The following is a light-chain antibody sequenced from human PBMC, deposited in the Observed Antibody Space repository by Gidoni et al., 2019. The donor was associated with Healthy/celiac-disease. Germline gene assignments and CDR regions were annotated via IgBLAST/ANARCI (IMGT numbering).Light chain of an antibody. Sequence: ALPQPASVSGSPGQSITISCTGTSSDVGGYNYVSWYQQHPGKAPKLILYDARNRPSGVSKRFSGSKSGNPASLTISGLQAEDEADYYCSSYTSSSTWVFGGGTKLTVL. CDR2: DAR. CDR3: SSYTSSSTWV. V-gene: IGLV2-14*03. CDR1: SSDVGGYNY. J-gene: IGLJ3*02.